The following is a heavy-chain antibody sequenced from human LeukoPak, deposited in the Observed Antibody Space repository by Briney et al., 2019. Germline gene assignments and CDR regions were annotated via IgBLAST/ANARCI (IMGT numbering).Heavy chain of an antibody. CDR3: ARDTDTTSHYGRFDP. CDR2: VWYDGTRK. D-gene: IGHD4-17*01. J-gene: IGHJ5*02. V-gene: IGHV3-33*01. CDR1: GFTFTGYG. Sequence: PGGSLRLSCAASGFTFTGYGFHWVRQAPGKGLEWVAVVWYDGTRKYYADSVKGQFTVSRDNSENTVYLQISGLRAEDTAVYYCARDTDTTSHYGRFDPWGQGTLVTVSS.